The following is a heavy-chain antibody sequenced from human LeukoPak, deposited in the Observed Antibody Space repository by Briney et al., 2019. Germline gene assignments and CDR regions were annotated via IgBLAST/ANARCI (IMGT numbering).Heavy chain of an antibody. J-gene: IGHJ4*02. CDR2: ISSSGSTI. Sequence: PGGSLRLSCAASGFTFSSYEMNWVRQAPGKGLEWVSYISSSGSTIYYADSVKGRFTISRDNAKNSLYLQMNSLRAEDTAVYYCASTARIAVAGFDYWGQGTLVTVSP. CDR3: ASTARIAVAGFDY. D-gene: IGHD6-19*01. CDR1: GFTFSSYE. V-gene: IGHV3-48*03.